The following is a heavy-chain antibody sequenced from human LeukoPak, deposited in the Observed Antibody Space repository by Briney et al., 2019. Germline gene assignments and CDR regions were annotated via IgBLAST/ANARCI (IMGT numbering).Heavy chain of an antibody. D-gene: IGHD5-24*01. CDR1: GGSISSSSYY. CDR2: IYYSGST. Sequence: KPSETLSLTCTVSGGSISSSSYYWGWLRQPPGKGLEWIGSIYYSGSTYNNPSLKSRVTISIDTSKNQFSLKLSSVTAADTAVYYCARQRWLQLGYFDYWGQGTLVTVSS. J-gene: IGHJ4*02. V-gene: IGHV4-39*07. CDR3: ARQRWLQLGYFDY.